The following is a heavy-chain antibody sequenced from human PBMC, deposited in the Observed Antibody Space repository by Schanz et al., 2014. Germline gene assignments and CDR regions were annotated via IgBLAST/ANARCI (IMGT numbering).Heavy chain of an antibody. V-gene: IGHV3-7*01. D-gene: IGHD6-19*01. Sequence: EVQLVESGGGLVQPGGSLRLSCAASGFSISFHWMSWVRQAPGKGPEWVANIKQDESERSYVDSVKGRFTISRDNAKNSLYLQMNSLRAEDTAVYYCARKTDSSGTGDYWGQGTLVTVSS. CDR1: GFSISFHW. J-gene: IGHJ4*02. CDR2: IKQDESER. CDR3: ARKTDSSGTGDY.